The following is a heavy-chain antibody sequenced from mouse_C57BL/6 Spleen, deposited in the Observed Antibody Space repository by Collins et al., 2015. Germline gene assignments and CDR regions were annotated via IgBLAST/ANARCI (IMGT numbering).Heavy chain of an antibody. V-gene: IGHV1-4*01. CDR3: TRGYYFDY. CDR1: GYIFTSYT. J-gene: IGHJ2*01. Sequence: QVQLQQSGAELARPGASVKMSCKASGYIFTSYTMHWVKQRTGQGLEWIGYINPNSDYTKYNQKFKDKATLTADKSSNTAYMQLSSLTSEDSAVYYCTRGYYFDYWGQGTTLTVSS. CDR2: INPNSDYT.